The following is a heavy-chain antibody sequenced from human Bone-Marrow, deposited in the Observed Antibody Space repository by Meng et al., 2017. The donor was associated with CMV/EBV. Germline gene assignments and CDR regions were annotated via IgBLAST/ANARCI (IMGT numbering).Heavy chain of an antibody. V-gene: IGHV3-66*02. CDR3: ARHTSDYYYYGIDL. CDR1: AFTVSSKY. CDR2: LYSGGNT. J-gene: IGHJ6*02. Sequence: GGSLRLSCSASAFTVSSKYMSWVRQAPGKGLEWLSILYSGGNTYYADSVKGRFTISRDNSKNTLYLQMNILRPEDTAVYYCARHTSDYYYYGIDLWGQRTTVTVSS. D-gene: IGHD2-2*01.